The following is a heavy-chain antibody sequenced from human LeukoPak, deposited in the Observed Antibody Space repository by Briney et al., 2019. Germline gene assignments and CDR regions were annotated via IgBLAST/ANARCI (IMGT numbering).Heavy chain of an antibody. CDR1: GFTFSSYS. J-gene: IGHJ6*02. CDR2: ISSSSSYI. V-gene: IGHV3-21*04. D-gene: IGHD3-3*01. CDR3: AKGFDGVVIFQGYGMDV. Sequence: KPGGSLRLSCAASGFTFSSYSMNWVRQAPGKGLEWVSSISSSSSYIYYADSVKGRFTISRDNAKNSLYLQMNSLRAEDTAVYYCAKGFDGVVIFQGYGMDVWGQGTTVTVSS.